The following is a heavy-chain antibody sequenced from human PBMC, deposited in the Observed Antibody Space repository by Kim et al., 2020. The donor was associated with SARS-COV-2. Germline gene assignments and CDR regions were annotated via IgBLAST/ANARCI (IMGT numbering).Heavy chain of an antibody. V-gene: IGHV3-43*02. Sequence: GGSLRLFCAASGFTFDDYAMHWVRQAPGKGLEWVSLISGDGGSTYYADSVKGRFTISRDNSKNSLYLQMNSLRTEDTALYYCAKDFRLSSYDSSGYYYDWGQGTLVTVSS. J-gene: IGHJ4*02. D-gene: IGHD3-22*01. CDR2: ISGDGGST. CDR1: GFTFDDYA. CDR3: AKDFRLSSYDSSGYYYD.